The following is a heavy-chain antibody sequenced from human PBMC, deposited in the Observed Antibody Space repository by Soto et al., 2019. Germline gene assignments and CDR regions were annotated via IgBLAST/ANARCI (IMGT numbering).Heavy chain of an antibody. D-gene: IGHD5-18*01. CDR1: GGSISSGGYS. CDR3: ATMGTPATGLYYFDY. CDR2: ISYSGST. V-gene: IGHV4-30-4*08. J-gene: IGHJ4*02. Sequence: SETLSLTCAVSGGSISSGGYSWSWIRQPPGKGLEWIGFISYSGSTYYSLPLKSRVTISVDTSKNQFSLNLSFVTAADTAVYYCATMGTPATGLYYFDYWGQGTLVTVSS.